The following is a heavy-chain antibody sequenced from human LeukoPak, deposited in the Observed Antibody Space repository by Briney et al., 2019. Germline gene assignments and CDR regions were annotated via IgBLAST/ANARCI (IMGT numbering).Heavy chain of an antibody. CDR1: GYTFTSSA. CDR2: INTNTGNP. J-gene: IGHJ4*02. Sequence: ASVKVSCKASGYTFTSSAMNWVRQAPGQGLEYMGWINTNTGNPTYAQGFTGRFVFSLDTSVSTAYLQISSLKAEDTAVYYCARSNNDGDYLGVGFDYWGQGTLVTVSS. CDR3: ARSNNDGDYLGVGFDY. D-gene: IGHD4-17*01. V-gene: IGHV7-4-1*02.